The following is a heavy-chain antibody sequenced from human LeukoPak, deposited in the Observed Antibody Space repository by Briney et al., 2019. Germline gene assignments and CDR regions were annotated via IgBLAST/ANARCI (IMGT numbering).Heavy chain of an antibody. J-gene: IGHJ5*02. Sequence: SETLSLTCTVSGGSISNYYWSWIRQPPGKGLEWIGYIYYSGSTNYNPSLKSRVTISVDTSKNQFSLKLSSVTAADTAVYCCTRRRDGNWFDPWGQGTLVTVSS. D-gene: IGHD5-24*01. CDR1: GGSISNYY. V-gene: IGHV4-59*01. CDR2: IYYSGST. CDR3: TRRRDGNWFDP.